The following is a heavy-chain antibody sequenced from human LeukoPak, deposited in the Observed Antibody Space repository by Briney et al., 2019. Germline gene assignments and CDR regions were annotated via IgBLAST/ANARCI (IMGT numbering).Heavy chain of an antibody. V-gene: IGHV4-4*07. Sequence: SETLSLTCTVSGGSINSYYFNWIRQPAGKGLEWIGRIYTTGSTNYNPSLQRRVTMSIDTSKNQFSLKLTSVTAADTAVYYCASDVVPAAHREYNWFDPWGQGTLVTVSS. CDR2: IYTTGST. D-gene: IGHD2-2*01. CDR3: ASDVVPAAHREYNWFDP. CDR1: GGSINSYY. J-gene: IGHJ5*02.